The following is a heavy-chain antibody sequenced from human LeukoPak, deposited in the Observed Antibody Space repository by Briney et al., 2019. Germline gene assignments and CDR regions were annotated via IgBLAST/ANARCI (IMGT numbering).Heavy chain of an antibody. J-gene: IGHJ4*01. CDR3: TTNLISLFGVGY. CDR2: YDPEKDET. D-gene: IGHD3-3*01. Sequence: ASVKVSCKVSGLSFIELSFHWVRQAPGKGLEWMGEYDPEKDETVYAQKFQGRVTMTEDTSTDTVYMQLSSLRSEDTAIYYCTTNLISLFGVGYWGHGTLVTVSS. V-gene: IGHV1-24*01. CDR1: GLSFIELS.